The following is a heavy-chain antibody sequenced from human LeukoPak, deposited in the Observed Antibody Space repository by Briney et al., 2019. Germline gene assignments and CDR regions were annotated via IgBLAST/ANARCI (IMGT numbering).Heavy chain of an antibody. J-gene: IGHJ5*01. V-gene: IGHV3-23*01. CDR1: GFTFYMYA. CDR2: MCGTAGCT. D-gene: IGHD3-22*01. CDR3: AKDRPNFYENSGHYYRRDGDS. Sequence: GGSLRLSSAASGFTFYMYAMSWVRQAPGKGLEWVASMCGTAGCTFYPDSVKGRFTISRDNSKNILYLQMNSLRAEDTAIYYCAKDRPNFYENSGHYYRRDGDSWGQGTLVTVSS.